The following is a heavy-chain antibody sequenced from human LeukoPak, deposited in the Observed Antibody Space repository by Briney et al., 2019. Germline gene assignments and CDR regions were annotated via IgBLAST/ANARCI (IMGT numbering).Heavy chain of an antibody. V-gene: IGHV3-21*01. D-gene: IGHD6-13*01. CDR2: ISSSSAYI. Sequence: HPGGSLRLSCAASGFTFSDYSMNWVRQAPGKGLEWVSSISSSSAYIYNADSVKGRFTVSRDNAKNSLSLQMDSLRVEDSAVYHCARGPRNSSSYQYFQHWGQGTLVTVSA. J-gene: IGHJ1*01. CDR1: GFTFSDYS. CDR3: ARGPRNSSSYQYFQH.